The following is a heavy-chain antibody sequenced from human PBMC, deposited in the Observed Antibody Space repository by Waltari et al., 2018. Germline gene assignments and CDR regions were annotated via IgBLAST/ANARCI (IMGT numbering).Heavy chain of an antibody. J-gene: IGHJ6*03. CDR1: GGSISSYY. Sequence: QVQLQESGPGLVKPSETLSLTCTVSGGSISSYYWSWIRQPPGKGLEWIGYIYYSGSTNYNPSLKSRVTISVDTSKNQFSLKLSSVTAADTAVYYCARLADNPFEYSSSSDDYYYYYMDVWGKGTTVTISS. CDR2: IYYSGST. CDR3: ARLADNPFEYSSSSDDYYYYYMDV. D-gene: IGHD6-6*01. V-gene: IGHV4-59*08.